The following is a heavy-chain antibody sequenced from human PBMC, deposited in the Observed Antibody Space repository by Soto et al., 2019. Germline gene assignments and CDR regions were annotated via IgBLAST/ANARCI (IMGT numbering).Heavy chain of an antibody. CDR2: IYYSGST. CDR1: GGSISSYY. D-gene: IGHD3-22*01. Sequence: SETLSLTCTVSGGSISSYYWSWIRQPPGKGLESIGYIYYSGSTNYNPSLKSRVAISIDTSKNQFSLRLSSVTAADTAFYCAGGGSIVVATRRLMDVWGKGTTVTVSS. CDR3: AGGGSIVVATRRLMDV. J-gene: IGHJ6*03. V-gene: IGHV4-59*03.